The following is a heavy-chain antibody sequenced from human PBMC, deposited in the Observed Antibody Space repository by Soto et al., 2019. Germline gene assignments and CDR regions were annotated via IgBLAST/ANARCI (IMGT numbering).Heavy chain of an antibody. D-gene: IGHD3-22*01. CDR2: IYYTGNS. Sequence: QVQLQESGPRLVKSSQTLSLTCDVSGGSISTSGYYWTWIRQHPGKGLEWIGYIYYTGNSFYHPSRRSRATISLDTSKKQFSLHLSSVTAADTAVYYCARASGSFIRFDTWGQGTLVTVSS. V-gene: IGHV4-31*11. CDR1: GGSISTSGYY. CDR3: ARASGSFIRFDT. J-gene: IGHJ5*02.